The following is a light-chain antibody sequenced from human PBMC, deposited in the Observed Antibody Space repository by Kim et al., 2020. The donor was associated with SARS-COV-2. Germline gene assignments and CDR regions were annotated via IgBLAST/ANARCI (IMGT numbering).Light chain of an antibody. CDR2: GTS. Sequence: SSDYLAWYQQKPGQPPKLLIYGTSNRATDIPDRFSGSGSGTDFALTIKRLEPEDIAVYYCQQFVTSPWTFGQGTKVDIK. CDR1: SSDY. CDR3: QQFVTSPWT. V-gene: IGKV3-20*01. J-gene: IGKJ1*01.